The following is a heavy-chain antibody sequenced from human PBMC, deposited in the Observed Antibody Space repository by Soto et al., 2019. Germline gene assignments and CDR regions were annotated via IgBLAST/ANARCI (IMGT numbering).Heavy chain of an antibody. J-gene: IGHJ3*01. D-gene: IGHD3-10*01. CDR1: GFTFSSYG. V-gene: IGHV3-30*18. CDR2: ISYDGSNK. CDR3: AKLAQRVRGVIIEWDAFDF. Sequence: QVQLVESGGGVVQPGRSLRLSCAASGFTFSSYGMHWVRQAPGKGLEWVAVISYDGSNKYYADSVKGRFTISRDNSKNTLYLQMNSLRAEDTAVYYCAKLAQRVRGVIIEWDAFDFWGQGTMVTVSS.